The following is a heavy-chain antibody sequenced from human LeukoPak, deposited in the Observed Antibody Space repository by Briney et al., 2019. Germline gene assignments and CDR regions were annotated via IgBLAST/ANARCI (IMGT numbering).Heavy chain of an antibody. V-gene: IGHV1-69*05. CDR3: ARARCSSTSCYTGRWFDP. CDR1: GGTFSSYA. Sequence: VASVKVSCKASGGTFSSYAISWVRQAPGQGLEWMGGIIPIFGTANYAQKFQGRVTITTDESTSTAYMELSSLRSEDTAVYYCARARCSSTSCYTGRWFDPWGQGTLVTVSS. J-gene: IGHJ5*02. D-gene: IGHD2-2*02. CDR2: IIPIFGTA.